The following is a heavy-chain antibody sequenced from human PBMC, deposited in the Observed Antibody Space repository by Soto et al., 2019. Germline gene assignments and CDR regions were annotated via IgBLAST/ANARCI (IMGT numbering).Heavy chain of an antibody. J-gene: IGHJ1*01. CDR3: VKDESINWYSGHFRH. CDR1: GFTFDDYA. D-gene: IGHD6-13*01. Sequence: ALRLSCAASGFTFDDYAMHWVRQVPGKGLEWVSGINWNSGSIGYGDSVKGRFAISRDNAKNSLHLQMNSLSAEDTAFYYCVKDESINWYSGHFRHWGQGTLVTVSS. V-gene: IGHV3-9*01. CDR2: INWNSGSI.